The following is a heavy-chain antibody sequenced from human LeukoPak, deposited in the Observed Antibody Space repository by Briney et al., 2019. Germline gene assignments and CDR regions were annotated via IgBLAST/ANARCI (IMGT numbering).Heavy chain of an antibody. CDR2: ISYDGSNK. V-gene: IGHV3-30-3*01. CDR3: AKDSSPTYYYYYYGMDV. J-gene: IGHJ6*02. D-gene: IGHD6-19*01. CDR1: GFTFSSYA. Sequence: GRSLRLSCAASGFTFSSYAMHWVRQAPGKGLEWVAVISYDGSNKYYADSVKGRFTISRDNSKNTLYLQMNSLRAEDTAVYYCAKDSSPTYYYYYYGMDVWGQGTTVTVSS.